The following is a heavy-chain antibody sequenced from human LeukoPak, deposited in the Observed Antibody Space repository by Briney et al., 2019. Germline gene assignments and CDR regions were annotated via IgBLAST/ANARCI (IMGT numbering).Heavy chain of an antibody. J-gene: IGHJ4*02. V-gene: IGHV3-30*02. CDR1: GLTFSSYG. CDR2: IRYDGSNK. Sequence: GGSLRLSCAASGLTFSSYGMHWVRQAPGKGLEWVAFIRYDGSNKYYADSVKGRFTISRDNSKNTLYLQMNSLRAEDTAVYYCAKDRPPDGALDYWGQGTLVTVSS. CDR3: AKDRPPDGALDY.